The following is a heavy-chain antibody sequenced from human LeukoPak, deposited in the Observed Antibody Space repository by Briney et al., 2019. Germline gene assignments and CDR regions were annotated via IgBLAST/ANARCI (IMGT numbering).Heavy chain of an antibody. Sequence: GGSLRLSCAASGFPLSFHEMNWVLQASGKGLQWVSYISSTGNSIYYEDSVKGRFTISRDNAKNSLYLQMNSLRGEDTAVYYCACAYYDSSCYYRIDIWGQGTMVIVSS. V-gene: IGHV3-48*03. CDR1: GFPLSFHE. CDR2: ISSTGNSI. D-gene: IGHD3-22*01. J-gene: IGHJ3*02. CDR3: ACAYYDSSCYYRIDI.